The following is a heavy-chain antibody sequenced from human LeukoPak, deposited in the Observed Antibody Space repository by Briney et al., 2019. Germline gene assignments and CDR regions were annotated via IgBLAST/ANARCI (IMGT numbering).Heavy chain of an antibody. Sequence: GTSVKVSCKASGYTFTGYYIHWVRQAPGQGLEWMGWINPTGGGTNSAQKFQGGVTMTRDTSISTAYMELSGLRSDDTAVYYCVRDLYYGSGSPGVVGYWGQGTLVTVSS. V-gene: IGHV1-2*02. J-gene: IGHJ4*02. CDR1: GYTFTGYY. D-gene: IGHD3-10*01. CDR2: INPTGGGT. CDR3: VRDLYYGSGSPGVVGY.